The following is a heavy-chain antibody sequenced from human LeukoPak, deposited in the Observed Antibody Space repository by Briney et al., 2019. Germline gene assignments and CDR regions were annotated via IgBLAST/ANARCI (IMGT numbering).Heavy chain of an antibody. CDR1: GFTFSTYA. D-gene: IGHD1-14*01. V-gene: IGHV3-23*01. CDR3: AKDHPSGYYFDY. CDR2: ISGSGGST. Sequence: GGSLRLSCAASGFTFSTYAMSWVRQAPGKGLEWVSAISGSGGSTFNADSVKGRFTISRDNSKNTLFLQMNSLRAGDTAIYYCAKDHPSGYYFDYWGQGALVTVSS. J-gene: IGHJ4*02.